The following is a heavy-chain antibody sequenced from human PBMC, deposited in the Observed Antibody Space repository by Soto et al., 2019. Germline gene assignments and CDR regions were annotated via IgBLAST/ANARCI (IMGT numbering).Heavy chain of an antibody. Sequence: GGSLRLSCVGSGSTFANDWMSWVRQAPGKGLEWLGRIKSEVEGGRIDYATAMRGRFSISRDDSQNTLYLEMTSLKSEDTAVYFCTKGGYAISWGQGTLVTVSS. CDR3: TKGGYAIS. V-gene: IGHV3-15*05. J-gene: IGHJ4*02. D-gene: IGHD2-8*01. CDR1: GSTFANDW. CDR2: IKSEVEGGRI.